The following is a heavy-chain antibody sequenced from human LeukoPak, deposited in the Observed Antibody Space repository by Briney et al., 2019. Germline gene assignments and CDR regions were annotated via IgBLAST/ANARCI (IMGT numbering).Heavy chain of an antibody. V-gene: IGHV1-69*05. D-gene: IGHD1-26*01. Sequence: SVKVSCKAPGSTFSRSAISWVRQAPGQGLQWMGGVIPILGTTNYAQRFQDRVSITTDDSTSTSYMEFRSLRSVDTAVYYCARDDGSATMGFDSWGQGTLVTVSS. CDR1: GSTFSRSA. CDR3: ARDDGSATMGFDS. CDR2: VIPILGTT. J-gene: IGHJ4*02.